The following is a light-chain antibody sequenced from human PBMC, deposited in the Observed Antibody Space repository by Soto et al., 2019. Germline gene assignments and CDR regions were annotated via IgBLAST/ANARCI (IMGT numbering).Light chain of an antibody. CDR3: NSYTSNNTYV. Sequence: QSVLTQPASVSGSPGQAITISCSGTSSDVGAFNYVSWYQQHPGKAPKLMIYDVSNRPSGVSNRFSGSKSGNTASLTISWLRAEDEADYYCNSYTSNNTYVFGTGTKLTVL. CDR1: SSDVGAFNY. V-gene: IGLV2-14*03. J-gene: IGLJ1*01. CDR2: DVS.